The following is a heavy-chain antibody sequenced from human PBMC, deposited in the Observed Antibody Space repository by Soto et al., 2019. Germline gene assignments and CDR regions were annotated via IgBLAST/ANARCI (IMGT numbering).Heavy chain of an antibody. V-gene: IGHV1-69*13. Sequence: SVKVSCKASGGTFSSYAISWVRQAPGQGLEWMGGIIPIFGTANYAQKFQGRVTITADESTSTAYMELSSLRSEDTAVYYCARRPILHMNREPRVALFDPWGQGSLVTGSS. J-gene: IGHJ5*02. CDR2: IIPIFGTA. D-gene: IGHD3-3*01. CDR3: ARRPILHMNREPRVALFDP. CDR1: GGTFSSYA.